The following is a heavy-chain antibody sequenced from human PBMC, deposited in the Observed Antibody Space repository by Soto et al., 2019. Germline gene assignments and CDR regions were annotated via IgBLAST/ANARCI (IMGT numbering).Heavy chain of an antibody. V-gene: IGHV3-23*01. CDR3: ARDFVHGDHAEYFQH. CDR1: GFTFSSYA. D-gene: IGHD4-17*01. CDR2: IRASGTST. J-gene: IGHJ1*01. Sequence: GGSLRLSCAASGFTFSSYAMAWVRQAPGKGLEWVSTIRASGTSTYYADSVEGRFSISRDNSKNTLYLQMNSLRAEDTAVYYCARDFVHGDHAEYFQHWGQGTLVTVSS.